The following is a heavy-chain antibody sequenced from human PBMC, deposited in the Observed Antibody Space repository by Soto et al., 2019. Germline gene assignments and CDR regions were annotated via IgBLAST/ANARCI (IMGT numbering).Heavy chain of an antibody. CDR1: GGSISSSTYY. J-gene: IGHJ5*02. CDR2: IYYSGRT. V-gene: IGHV4-39*01. CDR3: ARVTLSSTWSNNWFDP. D-gene: IGHD6-13*01. Sequence: QLQLQESGPGLVKPSETLSLTCIVSGGSISSSTYYWGWIRQPPGKGLAWIGSIYYSGRTYYNPSLKSRVTISVDTSKNQFSLKLSSVTAADTAVYYCARVTLSSTWSNNWFDPWGQGTLVTVSS.